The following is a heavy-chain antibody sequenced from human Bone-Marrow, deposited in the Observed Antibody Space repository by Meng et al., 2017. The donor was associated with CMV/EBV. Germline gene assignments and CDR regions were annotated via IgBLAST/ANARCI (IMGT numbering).Heavy chain of an antibody. CDR1: GGSISSSSYY. V-gene: IGHV4-39*06. D-gene: IGHD2-2*01. J-gene: IGHJ6*02. CDR3: ARGGVPAAMAYNYGMDV. Sequence: SETLSLTCTVSGGSISSSSYYWGWIRQPPGKGLEWIGSIYYSGSTYYNPSLKSRVTISVDTTKNQFPLKLSSVTAADTAVYYCARGGVPAAMAYNYGMDVWGQGTTVTVSS. CDR2: IYYSGST.